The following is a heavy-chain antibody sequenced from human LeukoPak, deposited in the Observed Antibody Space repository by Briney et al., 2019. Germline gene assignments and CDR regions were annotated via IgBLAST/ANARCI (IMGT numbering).Heavy chain of an antibody. D-gene: IGHD3-3*01. CDR1: GFTFSSYA. V-gene: IGHV3-23*01. CDR2: VSGSGGST. Sequence: GGSLRLSCAASGFTFSSYAMSWVRQAPGKGLEWVSAVSGSGGSTYYADSAKGRFTISRDNSKNTLYLQMNSLRAEDTAVYYCAKTLGHDVLVAWDYDFWSGYYRYPYYFDYWGQGTLVTVSS. J-gene: IGHJ4*02. CDR3: AKTLGHDVLVAWDYDFWSGYYRYPYYFDY.